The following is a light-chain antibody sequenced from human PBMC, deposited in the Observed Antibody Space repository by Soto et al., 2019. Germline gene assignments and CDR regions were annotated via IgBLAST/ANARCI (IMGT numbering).Light chain of an antibody. J-gene: IGKJ1*01. CDR1: QGSSNY. CDR3: QKYNSSPRT. CDR2: AAS. V-gene: IGKV1-27*01. Sequence: DIQMTQSPSSLSASVGDRVTITCRASQGSSNYLAWYQQKPGKVPTLLIYAASTMQSGVPARFSGSGSGTDFTLTISRLQPEDVATYYCQKYNSSPRTFGQGTKVEIK.